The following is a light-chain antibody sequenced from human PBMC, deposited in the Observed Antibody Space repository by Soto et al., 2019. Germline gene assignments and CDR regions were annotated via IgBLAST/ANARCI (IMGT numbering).Light chain of an antibody. V-gene: IGKV2-30*01. J-gene: IGKJ1*01. CDR2: KVS. CDR1: QSLVYSDGNTY. Sequence: DVVMTQSPISLPVTLGQPASISCRSSQSLVYSDGNTYLNWFQQRPGQSPRSLIYKVSKRDSGVQGRIRGRESGADCTLKISRVEAEDGGIYYCMRGTHWPPWKFGQGTKVEIK. CDR3: MRGTHWPPWK.